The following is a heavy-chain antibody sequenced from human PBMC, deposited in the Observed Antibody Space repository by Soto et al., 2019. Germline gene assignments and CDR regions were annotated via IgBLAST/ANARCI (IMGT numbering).Heavy chain of an antibody. Sequence: GGSLSLSCAASGLTFSSYAMSWVRQAPGKGLEWVSAICDTDSSTYYADSVKGRFTISRDNSKNTLYLQMNSLRAEDTAIYYCAKSSGNNCYAPIDYWGQGTLVTVSS. D-gene: IGHD2-15*01. CDR3: AKSSGNNCYAPIDY. V-gene: IGHV3-23*01. J-gene: IGHJ4*02. CDR2: ICDTDSST. CDR1: GLTFSSYA.